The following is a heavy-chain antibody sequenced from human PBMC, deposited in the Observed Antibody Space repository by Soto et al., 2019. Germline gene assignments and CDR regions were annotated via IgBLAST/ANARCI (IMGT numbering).Heavy chain of an antibody. Sequence: GASVNVSCKASGYTFASYYMHWVRQAPGQGLEWMGIINPSGGSTSYAQKFQGRVTMTRDTSTSTVYMELSSLRSEDTAVYYCARDPGVTMVRDPDYYYHGRDVWGQGTTFTVS. CDR2: INPSGGST. CDR3: ARDPGVTMVRDPDYYYHGRDV. J-gene: IGHJ6*02. V-gene: IGHV1-46*01. CDR1: GYTFASYY. D-gene: IGHD3-10*01.